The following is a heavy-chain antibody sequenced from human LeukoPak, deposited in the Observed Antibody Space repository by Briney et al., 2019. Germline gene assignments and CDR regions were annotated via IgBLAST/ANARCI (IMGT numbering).Heavy chain of an antibody. CDR1: GFTFSDYY. CDR2: ISGSSTYI. V-gene: IGHV3-11*06. J-gene: IGHJ4*02. CDR3: ATCYGHGYAQYYFDY. D-gene: IGHD5-18*01. Sequence: GGSLRLSCGASGFTFSDYYMSWVRQAPGKGLEWVSYISGSSTYIDYADSVKGRFAISRDNAKNSVYLQMNSLRAEDTAVYYCATCYGHGYAQYYFDYWDQGTLVTVSS.